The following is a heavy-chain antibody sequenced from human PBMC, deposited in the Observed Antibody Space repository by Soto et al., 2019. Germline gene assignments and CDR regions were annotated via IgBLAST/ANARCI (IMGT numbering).Heavy chain of an antibody. J-gene: IGHJ6*02. CDR1: GYIFANYW. V-gene: IGHV5-51*01. CDR2: IYPGDSDA. Sequence: PGEPLKISCKGSGYIFANYWICWRRQMPGKGLEWVAIIYPGDSDARYSPSFQGQVTISVDKSISTAYLQWSSLGASDTAMYSCARHINYYYGMDVWGQGTTVTVS. CDR3: ARHINYYYGMDV.